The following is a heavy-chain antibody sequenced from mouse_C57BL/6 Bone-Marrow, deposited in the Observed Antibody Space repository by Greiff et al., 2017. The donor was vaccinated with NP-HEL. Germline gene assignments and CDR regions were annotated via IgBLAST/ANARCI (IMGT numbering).Heavy chain of an antibody. V-gene: IGHV1-4*01. D-gene: IGHD2-1*01. CDR1: GYTFTSYT. CDR3: ATRCNPYWYFDV. J-gene: IGHJ1*03. CDR2: INPSSGYT. Sequence: VQLQQSGAELARPGASVKMSCKASGYTFTSYTMHWVKQRPGQGLEWIGYINPSSGYTKYNQKFKDKATLTADKSSSTAYMQLSSLTSEDSAVYYCATRCNPYWYFDVGGTGTTVTVSS.